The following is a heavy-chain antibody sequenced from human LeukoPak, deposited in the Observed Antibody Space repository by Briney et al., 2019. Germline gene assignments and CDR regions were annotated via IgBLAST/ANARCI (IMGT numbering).Heavy chain of an antibody. V-gene: IGHV3-9*01. Sequence: GRSLRVSCAASGFTFDDYAMHWVRQAPGKGLEWVSGISWNSGSIGYADSVKGRFTISRDNAKSSLYLQMNSLRAEDTALYYCAKDSRSGGSWYYFDYWGQGTLVTVSS. J-gene: IGHJ4*02. CDR1: GFTFDDYA. CDR2: ISWNSGSI. D-gene: IGHD6-13*01. CDR3: AKDSRSGGSWYYFDY.